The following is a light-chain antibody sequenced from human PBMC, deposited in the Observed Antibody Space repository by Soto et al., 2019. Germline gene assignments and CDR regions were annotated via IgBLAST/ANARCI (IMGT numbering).Light chain of an antibody. V-gene: IGKV3-11*01. Sequence: ENLLTQSPTILSMSPGEKATPPCRASQSVSSYFAWYQQKPGQAPRLLIYDASNRATGVPAWFSGSGPGTDFTLTISSLEPEDFAVYYCQQRRYWPVTFGQGTKVDIK. CDR1: QSVSSY. CDR2: DAS. CDR3: QQRRYWPVT. J-gene: IGKJ1*01.